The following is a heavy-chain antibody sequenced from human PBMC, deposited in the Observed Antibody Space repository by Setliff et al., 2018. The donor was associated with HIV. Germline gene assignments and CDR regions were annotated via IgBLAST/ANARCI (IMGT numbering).Heavy chain of an antibody. CDR1: GGTFSSYA. D-gene: IGHD3-16*01. CDR3: ARCGAGEWHLYVDV. J-gene: IGHJ6*03. Sequence: ASVKVSCKASGGTFSSYAISWVRQAPGQGLEWMGGIIPILGIANYAQKFKGRVTFTADKSTSTVYMELSSLRSEDTAVYYCARCGAGEWHLYVDVWGKGTAVTVSS. V-gene: IGHV1-69*10. CDR2: IIPILGIA.